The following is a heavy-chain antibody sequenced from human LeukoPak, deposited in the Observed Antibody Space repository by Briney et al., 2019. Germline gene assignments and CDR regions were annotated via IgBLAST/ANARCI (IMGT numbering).Heavy chain of an antibody. CDR2: IGTRAKGITK. CDR1: RFTFSDHY. CDR3: ARVGDYYDTRGFSSDAFDI. D-gene: IGHD3-22*01. J-gene: IGHJ3*02. Sequence: QPGGSLRLSCAASRFTFSDHYMDWVRQAPGKGLEWVARIGTRAKGITKQYSPSGRDRFTISRDDSTNSVYLQMNSLKTEDTAVYFCARVGDYYDTRGFSSDAFDIWGLGTMVTVAS. V-gene: IGHV3-72*01.